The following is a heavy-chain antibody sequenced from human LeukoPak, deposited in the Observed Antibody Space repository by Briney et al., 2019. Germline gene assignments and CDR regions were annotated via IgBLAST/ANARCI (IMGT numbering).Heavy chain of an antibody. J-gene: IGHJ4*02. CDR3: AKYYYDSYEGYYFDY. CDR1: GYTFTGSY. D-gene: IGHD3-22*01. CDR2: INPNSGGT. V-gene: IGHV1-2*02. Sequence: ASVKVSCKASGYTFTGSYMHWVRQAPGQGLEWMGWINPNSGGTNYARMFQGRVTMTRDTSISTAYMELSRLKSDDTAVYYCAKYYYDSYEGYYFDYWGQGTLVTVSS.